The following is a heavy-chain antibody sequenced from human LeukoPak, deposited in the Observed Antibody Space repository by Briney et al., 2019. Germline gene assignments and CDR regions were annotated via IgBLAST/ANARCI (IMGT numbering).Heavy chain of an antibody. Sequence: SETLSLTCAVYGGSFSGYYWSWIRQPPGKGLEGIGEINHSGSTNYNPSLTSRVTISVDTSKYQFSLKLSSVPAADTAVYYCASWAYSYGPYYFDYWGQGTMVTVSS. CDR3: ASWAYSYGPYYFDY. CDR1: GGSFSGYY. J-gene: IGHJ4*02. CDR2: INHSGST. V-gene: IGHV4-34*01. D-gene: IGHD5-18*01.